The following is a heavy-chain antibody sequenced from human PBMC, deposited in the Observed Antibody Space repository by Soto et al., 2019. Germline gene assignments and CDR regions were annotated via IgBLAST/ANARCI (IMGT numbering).Heavy chain of an antibody. CDR3: AIDRVVVAATDAFDI. CDR2: ISAYNGNT. J-gene: IGHJ3*02. V-gene: IGHV1-18*01. Sequence: ASVKISCKASGYTFTSYGISWGRQAPGQGLEWMGWISAYNGNTNYAQKLQGRVTMTTDTSTSTAYMELRSLRSDDTAVYYCAIDRVVVAATDAFDIWGQGTMVTVSS. CDR1: GYTFTSYG. D-gene: IGHD2-15*01.